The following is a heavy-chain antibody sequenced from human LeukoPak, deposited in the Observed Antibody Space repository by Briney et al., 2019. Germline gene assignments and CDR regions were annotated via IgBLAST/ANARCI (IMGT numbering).Heavy chain of an antibody. CDR2: IYYSGST. CDR1: GGSISSGDYY. Sequence: PSQTLSLTCTVSGGSISSGDYYWSWIRQPPGTGLEWIGYIYYSGSTYHNPSLKSRVTISVDTSKNQFSLKLSSVTAADTAVYYCARHNYCSSTSCYSPWGQGTLVTVSS. CDR3: ARHNYCSSTSCYSP. J-gene: IGHJ5*02. D-gene: IGHD2-2*01. V-gene: IGHV4-30-4*08.